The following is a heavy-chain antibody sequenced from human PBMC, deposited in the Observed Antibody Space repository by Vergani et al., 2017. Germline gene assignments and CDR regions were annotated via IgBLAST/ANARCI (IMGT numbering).Heavy chain of an antibody. CDR1: GFTFSSYA. V-gene: IGHV3-23*01. Sequence: EVQLLESGGGLVQPGGSLRLSCAASGFTFSSYAMSWVRQAPGKGLEWVSAISGSGGSTYYADSVKGRFTISRDNSKNTLYLQMNSLIAEDTAVYYCAKDKSAIYDILTGYYDYWGQGTLVTVSS. J-gene: IGHJ4*02. D-gene: IGHD3-9*01. CDR3: AKDKSAIYDILTGYYDY. CDR2: ISGSGGST.